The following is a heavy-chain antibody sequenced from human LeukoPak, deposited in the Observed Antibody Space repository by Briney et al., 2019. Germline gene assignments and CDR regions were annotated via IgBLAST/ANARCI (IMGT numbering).Heavy chain of an antibody. Sequence: SETLSLTCTVSGGSISSYYWSWIRQSPGKGLEWIGYIYYSGTTHYDPSLKSRVTISVDTPKNQFSLKLTSVTAADTAVYYCARHGGVLVRGERGNWFDPWGQGTLVTVSS. J-gene: IGHJ5*02. CDR2: IYYSGTT. V-gene: IGHV4-59*01. CDR1: GGSISSYY. D-gene: IGHD3-10*01. CDR3: ARHGGVLVRGERGNWFDP.